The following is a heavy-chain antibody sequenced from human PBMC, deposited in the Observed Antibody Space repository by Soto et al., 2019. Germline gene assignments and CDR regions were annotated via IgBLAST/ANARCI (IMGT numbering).Heavy chain of an antibody. D-gene: IGHD1-1*01. J-gene: IGHJ4*02. V-gene: IGHV4-34*01. CDR3: VRGPYNYNSRYFDY. Sequence: SETLSLTCTVSGGSFSGYFWTWIRQPPGKGLEWLAEINHSGITNYNPSVESRASMSVDTSKNQFSLRLYSVTAADTAVYYCVRGPYNYNSRYFDYWGQGTLVTVSS. CDR1: GGSFSGYF. CDR2: INHSGIT.